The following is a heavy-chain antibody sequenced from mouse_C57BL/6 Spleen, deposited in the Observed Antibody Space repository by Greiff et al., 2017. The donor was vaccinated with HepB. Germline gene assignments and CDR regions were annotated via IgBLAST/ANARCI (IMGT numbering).Heavy chain of an antibody. J-gene: IGHJ2*01. D-gene: IGHD1-1*01. CDR3: ARFPHYYGSNYFDY. V-gene: IGHV1-76*01. CDR2: IYPGSGNT. Sequence: QVHVKQSGAELVRPGASVKLSCKASGYTFTDYYINWVKQRPGQGLEWIARIYPGSGNTYYNEKFKGKATLTAEKSSSTAYMQLSSLTSEDSAVYFCARFPHYYGSNYFDYWGQGTTLTVSS. CDR1: GYTFTDYY.